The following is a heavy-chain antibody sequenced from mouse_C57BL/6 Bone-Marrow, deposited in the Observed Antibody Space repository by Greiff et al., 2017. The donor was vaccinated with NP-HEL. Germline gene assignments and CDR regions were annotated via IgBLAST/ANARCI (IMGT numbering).Heavy chain of an antibody. J-gene: IGHJ2*01. CDR2: IRNKANGYTT. CDR1: GFTFTDYY. CDR3: ARYYDGVDY. Sequence: EVKVVESGGGLVQPGGSLSLSCAASGFTFTDYYMSWVRQPPGKALEWLGFIRNKANGYTTEYSASVKGRFTISRDNSQSILYLQMNALRAEDSATYYCARYYDGVDYWGQGTTLTVSS. V-gene: IGHV7-3*01. D-gene: IGHD2-12*01.